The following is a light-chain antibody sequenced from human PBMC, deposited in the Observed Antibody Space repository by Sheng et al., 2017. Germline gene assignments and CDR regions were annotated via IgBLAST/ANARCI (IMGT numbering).Light chain of an antibody. CDR3: LQHYDFPWT. CDR1: QNLLYSSNNKYG. CDR2: WAS. Sequence: DIVLTQSPDSLAVSLGERATINCKSSQNLLYSSNNKYGFAWYQQKPGQPPKLLIHWASTRESGVPDRFRGSGSGTDFTLTISSLQAEDVAVYYCLQHYDFPWTFGQGTRVEIK. J-gene: IGKJ1*01. V-gene: IGKV4-1*01.